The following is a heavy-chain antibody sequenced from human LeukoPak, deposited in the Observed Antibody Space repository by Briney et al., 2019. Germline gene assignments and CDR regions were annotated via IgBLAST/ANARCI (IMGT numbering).Heavy chain of an antibody. Sequence: SQTLSLTCTVSGGSISSGGYYWSWIRQPPGKGLEWIGYIYHSGSTYYNPSLKSRVTISVDRSKNQFSLKLSSVTAADTAVYYCARVDYDFWSGHPGGFDYWGQGTLVTVSS. CDR3: ARVDYDFWSGHPGGFDY. V-gene: IGHV4-30-2*01. D-gene: IGHD3-3*01. J-gene: IGHJ4*02. CDR1: GGSISSGGYY. CDR2: IYHSGST.